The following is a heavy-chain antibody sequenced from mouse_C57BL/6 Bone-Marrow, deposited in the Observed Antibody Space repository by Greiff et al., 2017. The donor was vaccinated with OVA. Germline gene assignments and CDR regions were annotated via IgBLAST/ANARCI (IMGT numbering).Heavy chain of an antibody. CDR1: GYTFTDYN. V-gene: IGHV1-22*01. D-gene: IGHD1-1*01. CDR3: ARGGNYYGSSHWYFDV. CDR2: INPNNGGT. Sequence: EVQLQQSGPELVKPGASVKMSCKASGYTFTDYNMHWVKQSHGKSLEWIGYINPNNGGTSYNQKFKGKATLTVNKSSSTAYMELRSLTSEDSAVYYCARGGNYYGSSHWYFDVWGTGTTGTVSS. J-gene: IGHJ1*03.